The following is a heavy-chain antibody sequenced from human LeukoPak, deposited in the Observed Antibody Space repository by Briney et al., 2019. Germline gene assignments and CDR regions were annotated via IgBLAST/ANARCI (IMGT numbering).Heavy chain of an antibody. V-gene: IGHV3-48*03. CDR3: AREPLWKYYYDSSGYHNSFDY. CDR2: ISSSGSTI. Sequence: GGSLRLSCAASGFTFSSYEMNWVRQAPGKGLEWVSYISSSGSTIYYADSVKGRFTISRDNAKNSLYLQMNSLRAEDTAVYYCAREPLWKYYYDSSGYHNSFDYWGQGTLVTVSS. J-gene: IGHJ4*02. D-gene: IGHD3-22*01. CDR1: GFTFSSYE.